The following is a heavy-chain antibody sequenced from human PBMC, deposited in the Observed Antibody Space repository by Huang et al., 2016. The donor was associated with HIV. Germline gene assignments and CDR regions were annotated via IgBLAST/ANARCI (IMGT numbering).Heavy chain of an antibody. J-gene: IGHJ2*01. Sequence: EVQLVESGGGLVQPGGSLRLSCAASGFTFSSYWMHWVRQAPGKGLVWGARINGDGSSTNYADSVKGRFTISRDNAKNTLYVQVNSLRAEDTAVYYCARGTRLTGLWYFDLWGRGTLVSVSS. CDR3: ARGTRLTGLWYFDL. CDR2: INGDGSST. V-gene: IGHV3-74*01. D-gene: IGHD7-27*01. CDR1: GFTFSSYW.